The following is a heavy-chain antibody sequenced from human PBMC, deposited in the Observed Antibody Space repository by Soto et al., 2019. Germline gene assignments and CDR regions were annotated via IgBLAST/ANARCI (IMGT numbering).Heavy chain of an antibody. Sequence: SETLSLTCTVSGGSISSGGYYWSWIRQHPGKGLEWIGYIYYSGSTYYNPSLKSRVTISVDTSKNQFSLKLSSVTAADTAVYYCARAEIMITFGGVIEEALGYFDYWGQGTLVTVSS. J-gene: IGHJ4*02. D-gene: IGHD3-16*02. V-gene: IGHV4-31*03. CDR2: IYYSGST. CDR1: GGSISSGGYY. CDR3: ARAEIMITFGGVIEEALGYFDY.